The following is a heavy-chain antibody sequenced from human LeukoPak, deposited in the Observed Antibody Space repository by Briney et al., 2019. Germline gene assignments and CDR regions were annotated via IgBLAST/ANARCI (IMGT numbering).Heavy chain of an antibody. Sequence: PGRSLRLSCAASGFTCSSYAMHWVRQDPGKGLEWVAVISYDGSNKYYADSVKGRFTISRDNSKNTLYLQMNSLRAEDTAVYYCARDKARTSVVVPAAIYPWGQGTLVTVSS. CDR3: ARDKARTSVVVPAAIYP. CDR1: GFTCSSYA. CDR2: ISYDGSNK. J-gene: IGHJ5*02. D-gene: IGHD2-2*02. V-gene: IGHV3-30-3*01.